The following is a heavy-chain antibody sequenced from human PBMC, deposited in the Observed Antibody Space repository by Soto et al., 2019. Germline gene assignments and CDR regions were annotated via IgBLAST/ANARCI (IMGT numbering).Heavy chain of an antibody. Sequence: QVQLVQSGAEVKKPGSSVKVSCKASGGTFSSYAISWVRQAPGQGLEWMGWIIPIFGTANYAQKFQGRVTITADDSTCTAYMELSSLRSEDTAVYYCARGYYDFYTGAFDIWGQGTMVTVSS. CDR3: ARGYYDFYTGAFDI. CDR1: GGTFSSYA. D-gene: IGHD3-3*01. J-gene: IGHJ3*02. CDR2: IIPIFGTA. V-gene: IGHV1-69*01.